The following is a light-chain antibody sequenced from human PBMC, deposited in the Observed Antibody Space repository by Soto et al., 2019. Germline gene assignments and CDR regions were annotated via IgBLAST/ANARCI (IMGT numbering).Light chain of an antibody. J-gene: IGLJ1*01. CDR1: SSDVGGYNY. Sequence: QSALTQPASVSGSPGQLITISCTGTSSDVGGYNYVSWYQQHPGKAPKLMIYEVSNRPSGVSNRFSGSKSGNTASLTISGLQAEDEADYYCSSYTSSSTQVFGTGTKLTVL. CDR2: EVS. CDR3: SSYTSSSTQV. V-gene: IGLV2-14*01.